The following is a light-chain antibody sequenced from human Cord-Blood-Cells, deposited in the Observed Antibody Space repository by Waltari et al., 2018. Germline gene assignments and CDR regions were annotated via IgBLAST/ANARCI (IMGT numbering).Light chain of an antibody. V-gene: IGKV2-28*01. Sequence: DIVMTQSPLSLPVNPGEPASISCRSSQSLLHSNGYNYLDWYLQKPGQSPQLLIYLGSNRGSGVPDRFSGSGSGTDFTLKISRVEAEDVGVYYCMQALQTSWTFGQGTKVEIK. CDR3: MQALQTSWT. CDR2: LGS. J-gene: IGKJ1*01. CDR1: QSLLHSNGYNY.